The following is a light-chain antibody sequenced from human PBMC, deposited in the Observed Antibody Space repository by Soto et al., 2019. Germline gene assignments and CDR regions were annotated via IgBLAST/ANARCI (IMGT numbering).Light chain of an antibody. CDR3: QQTYSSPVT. J-gene: IGKJ5*01. Sequence: DIQMTQSPSSLSASVVDRVTITFRATQSISNYLNWYQQKPGKAPDLLIYAASSLQSGVPSRFSGSGSGTDFTLIISSLQPEDFATYYCQQTYSSPVTFGPGTRLEIK. CDR1: QSISNY. CDR2: AAS. V-gene: IGKV1-39*01.